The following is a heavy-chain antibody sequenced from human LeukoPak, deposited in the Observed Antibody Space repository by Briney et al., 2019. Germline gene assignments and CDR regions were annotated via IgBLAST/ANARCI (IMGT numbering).Heavy chain of an antibody. CDR2: IKQDGSEE. Sequence: QAGGSLRLSCAASGFTFSRYWMSWVRQVPRKGLEWVANIKQDGSEEYYVDSVKGRFTISRDNAKNTLYLQMNSLRAEDTAVYYCARTDNPEDIVVVPAAVDYWGQGTLVTVSS. CDR3: ARTDNPEDIVVVPAAVDY. D-gene: IGHD2-2*01. V-gene: IGHV3-7*01. J-gene: IGHJ4*02. CDR1: GFTFSRYW.